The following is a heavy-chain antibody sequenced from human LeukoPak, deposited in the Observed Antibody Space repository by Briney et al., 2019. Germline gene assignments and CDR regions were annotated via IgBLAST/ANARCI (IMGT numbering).Heavy chain of an antibody. D-gene: IGHD5-18*01. CDR1: GGSISSSIYY. CDR2: MSYSGST. J-gene: IGHJ4*02. V-gene: IGHV4-39*02. Sequence: PSETLSLTCTVSGGSISSSIYYWGWIRQPPGKGLEWIGSMSYSGSTYYNPSLKSRVTISVDTSKNQFPLKLSSVTAADTAVYYCARDLSGITGYTYGRGIDYWGQGTLVTVSS. CDR3: ARDLSGITGYTYGRGIDY.